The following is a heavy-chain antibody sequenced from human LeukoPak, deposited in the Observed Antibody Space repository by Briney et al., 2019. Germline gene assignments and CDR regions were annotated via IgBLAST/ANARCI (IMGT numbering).Heavy chain of an antibody. Sequence: TSETLSLTCTVSGGSISSYYWSWIRQPPGKGLDWIGYIYYSGSTNYNPSLKSRVTISVDTSKNQFSLKLSSVTAADTAVYYCARVLSGSNFDYWGQGTLVTVSS. D-gene: IGHD3-22*01. J-gene: IGHJ4*02. CDR1: GGSISSYY. CDR2: IYYSGST. CDR3: ARVLSGSNFDY. V-gene: IGHV4-59*08.